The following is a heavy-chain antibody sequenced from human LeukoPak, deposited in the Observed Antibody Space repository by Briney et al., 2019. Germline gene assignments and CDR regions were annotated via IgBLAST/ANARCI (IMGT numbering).Heavy chain of an antibody. Sequence: GGSLTLSCAVSGFTFRNYWMTWVRQAPGKGLEWVANIKQDGSDTYSVDSVKGRFTISRDNAKNSLYLEMNSLRVEDTAVYYCATSGYSGYGIDYWGQGTLAAVSS. CDR2: IKQDGSDT. V-gene: IGHV3-7*03. CDR3: ATSGYSGYGIDY. D-gene: IGHD5-12*01. CDR1: GFTFRNYW. J-gene: IGHJ4*02.